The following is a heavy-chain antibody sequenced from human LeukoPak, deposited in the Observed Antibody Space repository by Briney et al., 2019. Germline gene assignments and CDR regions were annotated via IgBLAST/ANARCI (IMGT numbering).Heavy chain of an antibody. CDR3: ARASKTGYDFWSGSQYYYYYYYMDV. V-gene: IGHV3-20*04. CDR2: INWNGGST. CDR1: GFTFDDYG. D-gene: IGHD3-3*01. J-gene: IGHJ6*03. Sequence: GGSLRHSCAASGFTFDDYGMSWVRQAPGKGLEWVSGINWNGGSTGYADSVKGRFTISRDNAKNSLYLQMNSLRAEDTALYYCARASKTGYDFWSGSQYYYYYYYMDVWGKGTTVTVSS.